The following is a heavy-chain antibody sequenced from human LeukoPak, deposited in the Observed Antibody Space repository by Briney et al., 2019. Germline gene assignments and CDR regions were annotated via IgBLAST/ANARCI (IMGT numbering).Heavy chain of an antibody. V-gene: IGHV3-30-3*01. CDR3: ARDPLASSGREIFDY. Sequence: GGSLRLTCAASGFTFSSYAMHWVRQAPGKGLEWVAVISYDGSNKYYADSVKGRFTISRDNSKNTLYLQMNSLRAEDTAVYYCARDPLASSGREIFDYWGQGTLVTVSS. D-gene: IGHD6-19*01. CDR2: ISYDGSNK. CDR1: GFTFSSYA. J-gene: IGHJ4*02.